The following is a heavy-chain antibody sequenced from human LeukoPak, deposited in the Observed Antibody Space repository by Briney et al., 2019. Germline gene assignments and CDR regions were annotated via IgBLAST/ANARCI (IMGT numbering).Heavy chain of an antibody. J-gene: IGHJ6*02. Sequence: GGSLRLSCAASGFTFSSYAMSWVRQAPGKGLEWVSAISGSGGSTYYADSVKGRFTISRDNSKNTLYLQMNSLRAEDTAAYYCAKAVSYYYYYGMDVWGQGTTVTVSS. V-gene: IGHV3-23*01. CDR1: GFTFSSYA. CDR3: AKAVSYYYYYGMDV. CDR2: ISGSGGST.